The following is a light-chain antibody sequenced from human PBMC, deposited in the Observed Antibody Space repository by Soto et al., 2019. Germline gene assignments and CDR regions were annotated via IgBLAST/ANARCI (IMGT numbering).Light chain of an antibody. CDR1: QSISSY. J-gene: IGKJ4*01. V-gene: IGKV1-39*01. CDR3: QQYYSYPT. CDR2: AAS. Sequence: DIQMTQSPSTLSGSVGDRVTITCRASQSISSYLNWYQQKPGKAPKLLIYAASTLQSGVPSRFSGSGSGTDFTLTISCLQSEDFATYYCQQYYSYPTFGGGTKVDIK.